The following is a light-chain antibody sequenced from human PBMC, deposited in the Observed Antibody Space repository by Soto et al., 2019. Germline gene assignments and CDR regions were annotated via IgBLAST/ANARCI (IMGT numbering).Light chain of an antibody. J-gene: IGKJ1*01. CDR2: HTS. V-gene: IGKV3-11*01. CDR1: QTVNSR. CDR3: HQRQSWTRT. Sequence: EIVLTQSPATLSSSPGERATLSCRASQTVNSRLAWHQHKPGQAPRLLIYHTSNRATGIPARFSGSGSGTDFNLTISRLETEDFAVYYCHQRQSWTRTFGQGTKLDIK.